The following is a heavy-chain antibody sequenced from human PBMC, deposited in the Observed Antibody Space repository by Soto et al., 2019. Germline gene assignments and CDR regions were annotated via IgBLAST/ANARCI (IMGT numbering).Heavy chain of an antibody. J-gene: IGHJ6*02. CDR1: GFTFDDYA. D-gene: IGHD4-17*01. CDR3: AKAVTVTTSMDV. CDR2: ISWNSGSI. V-gene: IGHV3-9*01. Sequence: PGGSLRLSCAASGFTFDDYAMHWVRQAPGKGLEWVSCISWNSGSIGYADSVKGRFTISRDNAKNSLYLQMNSLRAEDTALYYCAKAVTVTTSMDVWGQGTTVTVSS.